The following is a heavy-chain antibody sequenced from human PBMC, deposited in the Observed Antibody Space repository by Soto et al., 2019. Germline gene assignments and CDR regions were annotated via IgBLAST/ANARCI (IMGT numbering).Heavy chain of an antibody. CDR1: GGSISSGGYY. J-gene: IGHJ6*02. CDR3: ASNPCSSTSCYGGYYYYGMDV. V-gene: IGHV4-31*03. CDR2: IYYSGST. D-gene: IGHD2-2*01. Sequence: PSETLSLTCTVSGGSISSGGYYWSWIRQHPGKGLEWIGYIYYSGSTYYNPSLKSRVTISVDTSKNQFSLKLSSVTAADTAVYYCASNPCSSTSCYGGYYYYGMDVWGQGTTVTSP.